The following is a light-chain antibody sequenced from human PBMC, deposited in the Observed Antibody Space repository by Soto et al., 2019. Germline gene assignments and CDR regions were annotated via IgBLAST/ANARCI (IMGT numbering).Light chain of an antibody. J-gene: IGLJ1*01. CDR3: GTREGRLSGYV. CDR1: SSNIGNNY. CDR2: DNN. V-gene: IGLV1-51*01. Sequence: QSVLTQSPSVSAPPGQTVTISCSGSSSNIGNNYVSWYQQLPGTAPKLLIYDNNKRPSGIPDRFSGSKSGTSATLGITGLQTGDEADYYCGTREGRLSGYVFGTGTKLTVL.